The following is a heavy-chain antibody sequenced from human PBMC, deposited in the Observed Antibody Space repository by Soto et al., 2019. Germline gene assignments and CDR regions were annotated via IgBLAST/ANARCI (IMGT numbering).Heavy chain of an antibody. CDR2: IIPIFGTA. CDR1: GRTFSSYA. V-gene: IGHV1-69*13. D-gene: IGHD2-15*01. J-gene: IGHJ6*02. Sequence: ASVKVGCEASGRTFSSYAISWVRQAPGQGLEWMGGIIPIFGTANYAQKFQGRVTITADESTSTAYMELSSLRSEDTAVYYCAREVYCSGGSCYSPATYYYYGMDVWGQGTTVTLS. CDR3: AREVYCSGGSCYSPATYYYYGMDV.